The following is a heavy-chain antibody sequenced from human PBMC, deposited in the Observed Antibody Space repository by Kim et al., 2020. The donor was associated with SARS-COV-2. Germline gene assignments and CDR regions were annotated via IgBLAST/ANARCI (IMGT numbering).Heavy chain of an antibody. D-gene: IGHD3-16*01. V-gene: IGHV3-23*01. J-gene: IGHJ4*01. Sequence: GESLKISCAASGFTFKSRALSWVRQIPGKCLEWVASLTGQGDNSYYADSVQGRFVISRDNDRDTLYLQMRDLGADDTAFYFCARSARRNGGWVEPFDSWG. CDR3: ARSARRNGGWVEPFDS. CDR1: GFTFKSRA. CDR2: LTGQGDNS.